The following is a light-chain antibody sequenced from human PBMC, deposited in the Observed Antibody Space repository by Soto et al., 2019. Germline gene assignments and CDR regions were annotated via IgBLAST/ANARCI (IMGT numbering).Light chain of an antibody. V-gene: IGLV2-14*01. CDR1: TSDVGGYNF. CDR3: SSYRTGGSYV. Sequence: QPVLTQPRSVSGSPGQSITISCTGTTSDVGGYNFVSWYQQYPDKAPKLIIYEVSKRPSGVSNRYSGSKFDNTASLTISGLQPEDDADYYCSSYRTGGSYVFGTGTKLTVL. J-gene: IGLJ1*01. CDR2: EVS.